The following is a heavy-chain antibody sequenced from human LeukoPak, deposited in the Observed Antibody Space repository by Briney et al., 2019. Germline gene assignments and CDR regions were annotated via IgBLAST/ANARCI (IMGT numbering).Heavy chain of an antibody. CDR1: GGSISSYY. CDR3: ARDQDGPGSYYFDY. D-gene: IGHD5-24*01. J-gene: IGHJ4*02. Sequence: SETLSLTCTVPGGSISSYYWSWIRQPAGKGLEWIGRIYTSGSTNYNPSLKSRVTMSVDTSKNQFSLKLSSVTAADTAVYYCARDQDGPGSYYFDYWGQGTLVTVSS. CDR2: IYTSGST. V-gene: IGHV4-4*07.